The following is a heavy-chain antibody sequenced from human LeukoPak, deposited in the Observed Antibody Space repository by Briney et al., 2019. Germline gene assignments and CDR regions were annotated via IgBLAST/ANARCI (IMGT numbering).Heavy chain of an antibody. Sequence: NPSETLSLTCAVYGGSFSGYYWSWIRQPPGRGLEWIGEINHSGSTNYNPSLKSRVTISVDTSKNQFSLKLSSVTAADTAVYYCARGSYSDATYMVRGVTNFDYWGQGTLVTVSS. J-gene: IGHJ4*02. CDR1: GGSFSGYY. CDR2: INHSGST. D-gene: IGHD3-10*01. CDR3: ARGSYSDATYMVRGVTNFDY. V-gene: IGHV4-34*01.